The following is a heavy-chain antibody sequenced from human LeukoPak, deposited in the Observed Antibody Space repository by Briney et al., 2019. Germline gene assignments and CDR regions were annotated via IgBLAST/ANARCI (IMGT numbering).Heavy chain of an antibody. CDR1: GFPFSSYA. V-gene: IGHV3-23*01. J-gene: IGHJ4*02. CDR2: ISGSGGST. D-gene: IGHD5-12*01. Sequence: GGPLRLSCAASGFPFSSYAMRCVRQAPGKGLEWVSAISGSGGSTYYAVSVKGRFTISRDNSKNTLYLQMNSLRAEDTAVYYCAKDDYSGYDQTFDYWGQGTLVTVSS. CDR3: AKDDYSGYDQTFDY.